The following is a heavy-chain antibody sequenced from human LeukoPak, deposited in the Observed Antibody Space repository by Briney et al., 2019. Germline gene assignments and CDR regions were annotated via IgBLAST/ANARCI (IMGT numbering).Heavy chain of an antibody. CDR3: ARGTSVATPVDY. V-gene: IGHV1-69*02. Sequence: SVKVSCKASGGTFSSYTISWVRQAPGQGLEWMGRIIPILGIANYAQKFQGRVTITADKSTCTAYMERSSLRSEDTAVYYCARGTSVATPVDYWGEGTLVTVSS. CDR1: GGTFSSYT. CDR2: IIPILGIA. D-gene: IGHD5-12*01. J-gene: IGHJ4*02.